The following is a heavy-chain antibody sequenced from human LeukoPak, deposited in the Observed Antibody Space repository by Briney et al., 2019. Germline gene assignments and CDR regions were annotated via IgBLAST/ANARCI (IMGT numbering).Heavy chain of an antibody. Sequence: SETLSLTCTVSGDSLSSGSYYWSWIRQPAGKGLEWIGRIYSSGSTSYNPSLKSRVIMSVDTSKKQFSLRLSSVTAADTAVYYCARANRFVGFDYWGLGTLVTVSS. D-gene: IGHD1-26*01. CDR3: ARANRFVGFDY. V-gene: IGHV4-61*02. J-gene: IGHJ4*02. CDR1: GDSLSSGSYY. CDR2: IYSSGST.